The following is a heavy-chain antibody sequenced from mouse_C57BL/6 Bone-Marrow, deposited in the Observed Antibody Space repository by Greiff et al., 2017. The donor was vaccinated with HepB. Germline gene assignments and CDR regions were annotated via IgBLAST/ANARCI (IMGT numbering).Heavy chain of an antibody. CDR1: GYSITSGYD. D-gene: IGHD1-1*01. CDR2: ISYSGST. CDR3: ARDDYGSRFAY. J-gene: IGHJ3*01. Sequence: DVQLQESGPGMVKPSQSLSLTCTVTGYSITSGYDWHWIRHFPGNKLEWMGYISYSGSTNYNPSLKSRISITHDTSKNHFFLKLNSVTTEDTATYYCARDDYGSRFAYWGQGTLVTVSA. V-gene: IGHV3-1*01.